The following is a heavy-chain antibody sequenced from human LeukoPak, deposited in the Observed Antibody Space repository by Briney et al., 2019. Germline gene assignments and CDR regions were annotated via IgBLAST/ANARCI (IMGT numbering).Heavy chain of an antibody. CDR3: ARDLGIAARPFGGDYYYYYMDV. J-gene: IGHJ6*03. CDR2: INPNSGGT. Sequence: ASVKVSCKASGYTFTGYYMHWVRQAPGQGLEWMGWINPNSGGTNYAQKFQGRATMTRDTSISTAYMELSRLRSDDTAVYYCARDLGIAARPFGGDYYYYYMDVWGKGTTVTVSS. V-gene: IGHV1-2*02. D-gene: IGHD6-6*01. CDR1: GYTFTGYY.